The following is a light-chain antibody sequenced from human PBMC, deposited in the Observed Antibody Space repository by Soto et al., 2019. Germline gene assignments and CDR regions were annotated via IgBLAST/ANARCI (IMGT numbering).Light chain of an antibody. V-gene: IGLV2-8*01. CDR3: SSYAGTNDYVV. J-gene: IGLJ2*01. CDR2: EVT. CDR1: SNDVGGYKY. Sequence: QSALTQPPSASGSPGQSVTISCTGTSNDVGGYKYVSWYQQHPGKAPKLMIYEVTQRPSGIPDRFSGSKSGNTAYLTVSGLQADDEADYFCSSYAGTNDYVVFGGGTKLNVL.